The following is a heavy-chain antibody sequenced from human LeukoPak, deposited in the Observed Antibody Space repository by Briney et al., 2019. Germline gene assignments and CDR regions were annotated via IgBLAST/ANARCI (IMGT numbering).Heavy chain of an antibody. Sequence: SVKVSRKASGGTFSHYAIRWVRQAPGQGLEWMGGIIPIFGTANYAQTVQSRVTITADESTSTAYMELSSLGSEDTAVYYCARLPLRSIAVGYYGMDVWGQGTTVTVSS. CDR2: IIPIFGTA. CDR3: ARLPLRSIAVGYYGMDV. J-gene: IGHJ6*02. CDR1: GGTFSHYA. V-gene: IGHV1-69*13. D-gene: IGHD6-6*01.